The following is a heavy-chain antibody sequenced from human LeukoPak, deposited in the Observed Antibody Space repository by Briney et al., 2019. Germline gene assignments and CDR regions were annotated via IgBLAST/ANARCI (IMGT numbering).Heavy chain of an antibody. Sequence: GGSLRLSCAASGFTFSSYGMHWVRQAPGKGLEWVSYISSSSSTIYYADSVKGRFTISRDNAKNSLYLQMNSLRAEDTAVYYCARDRAGTDSYYYYYGMDVWGQGTTVTVSS. CDR3: ARDRAGTDSYYYYYGMDV. CDR1: GFTFSSYG. CDR2: ISSSSSTI. D-gene: IGHD6-19*01. J-gene: IGHJ6*02. V-gene: IGHV3-48*04.